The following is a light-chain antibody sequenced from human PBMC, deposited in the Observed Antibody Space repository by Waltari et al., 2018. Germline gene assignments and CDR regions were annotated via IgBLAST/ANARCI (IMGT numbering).Light chain of an antibody. J-gene: IGKJ1*01. CDR1: QSLLHRNGYDY. CDR3: MQALESPRT. V-gene: IGKV2-28*01. CDR2: VGS. Sequence: DIVMTQSPLYLSVTPGEPASISCRSSQSLLHRNGYDYLDWYLQKPGQSPQLLCYVGSNRASWVPDRCSGSGSGTDFTLKISRVETEDVGVYYCMQALESPRTFGQGTKVEIK.